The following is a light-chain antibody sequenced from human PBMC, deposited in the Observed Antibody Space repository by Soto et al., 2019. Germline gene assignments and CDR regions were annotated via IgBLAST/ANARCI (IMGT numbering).Light chain of an antibody. CDR2: ANT. V-gene: IGLV1-40*01. J-gene: IGLJ2*01. Sequence: QSVLTQPPSMSGAPGQRVAISCTGSSSNIGAGFDVTWYQQLPGTAPKLLIYANTNRPSGFPDRFSGSKSATSASLAITGLQAEDDADYYGQPYDSSLSGVIFGEGTQLPVL. CDR1: SSNIGAGFD. CDR3: QPYDSSLSGVI.